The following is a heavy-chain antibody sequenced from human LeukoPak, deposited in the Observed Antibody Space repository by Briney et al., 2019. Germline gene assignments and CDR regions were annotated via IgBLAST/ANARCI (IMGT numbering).Heavy chain of an antibody. J-gene: IGHJ3*02. V-gene: IGHV3-64*01. CDR1: GFTFSSYA. CDR2: ISSNGGST. CDR3: ARVADQLRLNDAFDI. D-gene: IGHD1-7*01. Sequence: GGSLRLSCAASGFTFSSYAMHWVRQAPGKGLEYVSAISSNGGSTYYANSVKGRFTISRDNSKNTLYLQMGSLRAEDMAVYYCARVADQLRLNDAFDIWGQGTMVTVSS.